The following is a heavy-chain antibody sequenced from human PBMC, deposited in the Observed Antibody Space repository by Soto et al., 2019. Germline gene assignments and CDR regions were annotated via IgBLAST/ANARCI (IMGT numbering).Heavy chain of an antibody. CDR3: ASLGHTPDY. V-gene: IGHV1-46*01. CDR1: GYTFTSYY. J-gene: IGHJ4*02. CDR2: INPSGGST. Sequence: QVQLVQSGAEVKKPGASVKVSCKASGYTFTSYYMHWVRQAPGEGLEWMGIINPSGGSTSYAQKFKGTVSMHRNTPKSTVYMELSSLRSEYTAVYYCASLGHTPDYWGQGTLVTVSS.